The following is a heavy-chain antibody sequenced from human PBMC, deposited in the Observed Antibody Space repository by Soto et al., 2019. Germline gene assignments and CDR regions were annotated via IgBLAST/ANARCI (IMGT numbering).Heavy chain of an antibody. CDR1: GGSISSYY. CDR3: ARAVPAAAGINWFDP. V-gene: IGHV4-59*01. J-gene: IGHJ5*02. D-gene: IGHD6-13*01. Sequence: SETLSLTCTVSGGSISSYYWSGIRQPPGKGLEWIGYIYYSGSTNYNPSLKSRVTISVDTSKNQFSLKLSSVTAADTAVYYCARAVPAAAGINWFDPWGQGTLVTVSS. CDR2: IYYSGST.